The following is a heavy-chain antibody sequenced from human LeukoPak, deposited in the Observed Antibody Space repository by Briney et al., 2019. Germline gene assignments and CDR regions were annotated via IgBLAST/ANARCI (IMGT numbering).Heavy chain of an antibody. J-gene: IGHJ3*02. CDR3: ARGVPRYYESSGYEDDAFDI. D-gene: IGHD3-22*01. CDR2: ITSSSSTI. Sequence: GGSLRLSCAASGFTFSSYSMNWVSQAPGKGLEWVSYITSSSSTIYYADSVKGRFTISRDNAKNSVYLQMNSLRDEDTAVYYCARGVPRYYESSGYEDDAFDIWGQGTMVTVSS. V-gene: IGHV3-48*02. CDR1: GFTFSSYS.